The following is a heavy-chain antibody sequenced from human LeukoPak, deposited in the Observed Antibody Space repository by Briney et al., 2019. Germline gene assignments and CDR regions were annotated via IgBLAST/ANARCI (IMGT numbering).Heavy chain of an antibody. CDR1: GFTFSSYA. CDR2: ISYDGSNK. CDR3: ARATKTPSYYMDV. Sequence: GRSLRLSCAASGFTFSSYAMHWVRQAPGKGLEWVAVISYDGSNKYYADSVKGRFTISRDNSKNTLYLQMNSLRAEDTAVYYCARATKTPSYYMDVWGKGTTVTVSS. V-gene: IGHV3-30-3*01. J-gene: IGHJ6*03.